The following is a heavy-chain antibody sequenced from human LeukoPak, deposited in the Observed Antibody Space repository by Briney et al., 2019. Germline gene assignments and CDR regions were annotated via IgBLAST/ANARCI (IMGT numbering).Heavy chain of an antibody. D-gene: IGHD6-19*01. CDR2: IYYSGST. CDR3: ARGPSHKVAVAGTGGNWFDP. Sequence: SETLSLTCTVSGGSISSYYWSWIRQPPGKGLEWIGYIYYSGSTNYNPSLKSRVTISVDTSKNQFSLKLSSVTAADTAVYYCARGPSHKVAVAGTGGNWFDPWGQGTLVTVSS. J-gene: IGHJ5*02. CDR1: GGSISSYY. V-gene: IGHV4-59*01.